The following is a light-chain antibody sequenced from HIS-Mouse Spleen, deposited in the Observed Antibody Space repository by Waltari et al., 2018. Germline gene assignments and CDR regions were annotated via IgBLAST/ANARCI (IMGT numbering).Light chain of an antibody. V-gene: IGLV2-23*01. CDR2: EGS. J-gene: IGLJ2*01. Sequence: QSALTQPASVSGSPGQSITISCTGTSSDVGSYNLVSWYQQHPGKAPKHMIYEGSKRPSGVSNRFYDSKSGNTASLTISGLQAEDEADYYCCSYAGSSTHVVFGGGTKLTVL. CDR3: CSYAGSSTHVV. CDR1: SSDVGSYNL.